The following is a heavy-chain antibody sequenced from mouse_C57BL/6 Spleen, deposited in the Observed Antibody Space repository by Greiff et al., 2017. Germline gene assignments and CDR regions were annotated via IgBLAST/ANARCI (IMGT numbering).Heavy chain of an antibody. CDR3: ARGGQLRPLFAY. Sequence: QVQLQQSGPELVKPGASVKISCKASGYSFTSYYIHWVKQRPGQGLEWIGWIYPGSGNTKYNEKFKGKATLTADTSSSTAYMQLSSLTSEDSAVYYCARGGQLRPLFAYWGQGTLVTVSA. CDR1: GYSFTSYY. J-gene: IGHJ3*01. D-gene: IGHD3-2*02. CDR2: IYPGSGNT. V-gene: IGHV1-66*01.